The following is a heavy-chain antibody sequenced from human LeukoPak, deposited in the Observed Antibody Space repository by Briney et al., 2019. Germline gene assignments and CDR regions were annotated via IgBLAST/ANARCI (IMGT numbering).Heavy chain of an antibody. V-gene: IGHV3-30*02. D-gene: IGHD6-19*01. Sequence: QPGGSLRLSCAASGFTFSSYGMRWVRQAPGKGLEWVAFIRYDGSNKYYADSVKGRFTISRDNSKNTLYLQMNSLRAEDTAVYYCAKDRQQWLGDFDYWGQGTLVTVSS. CDR2: IRYDGSNK. CDR3: AKDRQQWLGDFDY. CDR1: GFTFSSYG. J-gene: IGHJ4*02.